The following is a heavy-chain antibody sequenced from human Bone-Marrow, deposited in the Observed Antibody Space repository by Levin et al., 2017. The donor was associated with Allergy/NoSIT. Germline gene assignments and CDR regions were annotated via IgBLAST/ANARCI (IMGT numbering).Heavy chain of an antibody. Sequence: LSLTCAASGFTFSSYAMHWVRQAPGKGLEWVAVISYDGSNKYYADSVKGRFTISRDNSKNTLYLQMNSLRAEDTAVYYCARGKRVHPFWSGYFDYWGQGTLVTVSS. V-gene: IGHV3-30-3*01. CDR3: ARGKRVHPFWSGYFDY. CDR2: ISYDGSNK. D-gene: IGHD3-3*01. CDR1: GFTFSSYA. J-gene: IGHJ4*02.